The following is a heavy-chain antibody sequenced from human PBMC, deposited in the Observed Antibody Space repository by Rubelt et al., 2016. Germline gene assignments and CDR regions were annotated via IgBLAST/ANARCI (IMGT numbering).Heavy chain of an antibody. CDR2: INHSGST. CDR1: DGSFSDY. J-gene: IGHJ4*02. V-gene: IGHV4-34*01. CDR3: ARLDDYSNYLRGGNFDY. D-gene: IGHD4-11*01. Sequence: QVRLQQWGAGLLQPSETLSLTCAVYDGSFSDYWSWIRQSPGKGLEWIGEINHSGSTNYNPSLKSRVTISVDTSKNQFPLKLSSLTAADTAVYYCARLDDYSNYLRGGNFDYWGQGTLVTVSS.